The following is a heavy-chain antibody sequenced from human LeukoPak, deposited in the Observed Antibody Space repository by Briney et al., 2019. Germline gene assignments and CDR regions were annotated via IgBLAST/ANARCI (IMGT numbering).Heavy chain of an antibody. CDR1: GYTFTAYY. Sequence: GASVKVSCKASGYTFTAYYMYWVRQAPGQGLEWMGWINPNSGGTNYAQKFQGRVTMTRDTSVSTAYMELSRLRSDDTAVYYCAKVIAGAVAFDYWGQGSLVTVSS. J-gene: IGHJ4*02. CDR2: INPNSGGT. CDR3: AKVIAGAVAFDY. V-gene: IGHV1-2*02. D-gene: IGHD6-19*01.